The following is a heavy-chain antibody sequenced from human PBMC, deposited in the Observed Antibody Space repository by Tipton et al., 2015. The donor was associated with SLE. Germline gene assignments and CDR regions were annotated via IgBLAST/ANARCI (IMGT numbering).Heavy chain of an antibody. Sequence: TLSLTCTVSGGSIGTSSYYWGCIRHPPGKGLEWIGSIYYRWSTYYNPSLKSRVTIYVDTSKNQFSLKLSSVTAADTAVYYCPRRIHLWLVGFDIWGQGTIVTGSS. D-gene: IGHD5-18*01. V-gene: IGHV4-39*01. J-gene: IGHJ3*02. CDR2: IYYRWST. CDR1: GGSIGTSSYY. CDR3: PRRIHLWLVGFDI.